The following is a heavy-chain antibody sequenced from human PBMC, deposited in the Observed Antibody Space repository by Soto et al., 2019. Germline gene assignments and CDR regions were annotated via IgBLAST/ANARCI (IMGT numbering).Heavy chain of an antibody. CDR2: IYHSGST. Sequence: QVQLQESGPGLVKPSGTLSLTCAVSGGSISSSTWWGWVRQPPGKGLEWNGEIYHSGSTNYNPSLKSRVTIAVDKSKNQFSLKLSSVTAADTAGYYCARDRRATSCGVVAFDYGGQGTLVTVSS. J-gene: IGHJ4*02. CDR3: ARDRRATSCGVVAFDY. V-gene: IGHV4-4*02. CDR1: GGSISSSTW. D-gene: IGHD3-3*01.